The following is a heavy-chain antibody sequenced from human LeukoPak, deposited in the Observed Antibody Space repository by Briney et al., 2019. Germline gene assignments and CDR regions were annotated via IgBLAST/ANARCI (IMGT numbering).Heavy chain of an antibody. V-gene: IGHV3-33*06. Sequence: GGSLRLSCAASGFTFSSYGMHWVRQAPGKGLEWVAVIWYDGSNKYYADSVKGRFTISRDNSKNTLYLQMNSLRAEDTAVYYCAKPPSSGHRLYYYYGMDVWGQGTTVTVSS. D-gene: IGHD6-19*01. CDR2: IWYDGSNK. J-gene: IGHJ6*02. CDR1: GFTFSSYG. CDR3: AKPPSSGHRLYYYYGMDV.